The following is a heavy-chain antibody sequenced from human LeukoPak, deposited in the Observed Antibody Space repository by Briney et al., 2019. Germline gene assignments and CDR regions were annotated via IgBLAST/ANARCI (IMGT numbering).Heavy chain of an antibody. D-gene: IGHD6-25*01. Sequence: ASVKVSCKASGYTFNTYGISWVRQAPGQGLEWMGWISTYNGDINYVQNLQGRVTMTTDTSTSTAYMELMSLRSDDTAVYYCLRDAQRPRLTPDYWGQGTLVIVSS. CDR3: LRDAQRPRLTPDY. CDR1: GYTFNTYG. J-gene: IGHJ4*02. V-gene: IGHV1-18*01. CDR2: ISTYNGDI.